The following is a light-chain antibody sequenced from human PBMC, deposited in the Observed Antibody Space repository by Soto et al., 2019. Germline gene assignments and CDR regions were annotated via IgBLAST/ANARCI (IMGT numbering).Light chain of an antibody. CDR1: SGHSSYA. CDR3: QTWGTAIQL. V-gene: IGLV4-69*01. Sequence: QTVVTQSPSASASLGASVKLTCTLSSGHSSYAIAWHQQQPEKGPRYLMKLNSDGSHSKGDGIPDRFSGSSSGAERYLTISSLQSEDEADYYCQTWGTAIQLFGGGTQLTVL. J-gene: IGLJ3*02. CDR2: LNSDGSH.